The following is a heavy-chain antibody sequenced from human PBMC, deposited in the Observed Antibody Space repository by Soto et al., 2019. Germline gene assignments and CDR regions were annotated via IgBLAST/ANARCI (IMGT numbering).Heavy chain of an antibody. CDR2: IWYDGSNK. V-gene: IGHV3-33*01. J-gene: IGHJ4*02. D-gene: IGHD6-19*01. CDR3: ARGLGKGPDQWLDFDY. CDR1: GFTFSSYG. Sequence: VGSLRLSCAASGFTFSSYGMHWVRQAPGKGLEWVAVIWYDGSNKYYADSVKGRFTISRDNSKNTLYLQMNSLRAEDTAVYYCARGLGKGPDQWLDFDYWGQGTLVTVSS.